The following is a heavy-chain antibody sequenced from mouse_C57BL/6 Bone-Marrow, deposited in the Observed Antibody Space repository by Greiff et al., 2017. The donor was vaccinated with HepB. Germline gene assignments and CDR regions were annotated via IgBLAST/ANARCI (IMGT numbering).Heavy chain of an antibody. CDR2: ISNGGGST. V-gene: IGHV5-12*01. D-gene: IGHD6-1*01. J-gene: IGHJ4*01. CDR3: ARPSDYAMDD. CDR1: GFTFSDYY. Sequence: EVMLVESGGGLVQPGGSLKLSCAASGFTFSDYYMYWVRQTPEKRLEWVAYISNGGGSTYYPDTVKGRCTISRDNAKNTLYLQMSRLKSEDTAMYYCARPSDYAMDDWGQGTSVTVSS.